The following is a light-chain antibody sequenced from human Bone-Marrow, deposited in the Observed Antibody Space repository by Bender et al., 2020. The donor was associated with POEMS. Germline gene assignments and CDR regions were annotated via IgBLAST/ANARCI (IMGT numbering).Light chain of an antibody. CDR2: DVS. J-gene: IGLJ1*01. CDR3: SSYTSIIRPV. V-gene: IGLV2-14*03. CDR1: SSDVGSYNY. Sequence: QSALSQPASVSGSPGQSITISCTGTSSDVGSYNYVSWYQQHPGKAPKLMIYDVSNRPSGVSSRFSGSKSGNTASLTISGLQAEDEADYYCSSYTSIIRPVFGTGTKVTVL.